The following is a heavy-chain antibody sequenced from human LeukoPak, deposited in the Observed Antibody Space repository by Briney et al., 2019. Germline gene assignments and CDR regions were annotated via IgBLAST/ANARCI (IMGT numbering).Heavy chain of an antibody. V-gene: IGHV3-23*01. CDR2: IGGSGDNA. Sequence: GGSLRLSCAASGFTFRNYAMSWVRQAPGKGLEWVSTIGGSGDNAYYADSVKGRFTISRDNSKNTLFLQMNSLRAEDTAIYYCAKYGPQDSGSSHFDYWGQGALVTVSS. CDR1: GFTFRNYA. D-gene: IGHD1-26*01. J-gene: IGHJ4*02. CDR3: AKYGPQDSGSSHFDY.